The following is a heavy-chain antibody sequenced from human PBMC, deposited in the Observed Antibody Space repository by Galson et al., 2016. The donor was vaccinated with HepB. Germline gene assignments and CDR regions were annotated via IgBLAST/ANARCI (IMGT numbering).Heavy chain of an antibody. CDR1: GFTFSSYW. D-gene: IGHD3-16*02. Sequence: SLRLSCAASGFTFSSYWMSWVRQAPGKGLEWVANIKQDGSEKYYVDSVKGRFTISRDNAKNSLYLQMNSLRVEDTAVYYCARGMGVVLRVIADLFDYWGQGTLVTVSS. CDR2: IKQDGSEK. V-gene: IGHV3-7*03. J-gene: IGHJ4*02. CDR3: ARGMGVVLRVIADLFDY.